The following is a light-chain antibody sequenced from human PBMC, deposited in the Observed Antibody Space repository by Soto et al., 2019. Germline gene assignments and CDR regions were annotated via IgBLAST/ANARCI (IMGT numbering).Light chain of an antibody. V-gene: IGKV1-39*01. CDR1: QSISSY. J-gene: IGKJ5*01. Sequence: DIQMTQSPSSLSASVGDRVTITCRASQSISSYLNWYQQKPGKAPKLLIYAASSLQSGVPSRFSGSGSGTDFTLSINSLQPEDFATYYCQQAYSFPITFGQGTRLEIK. CDR2: AAS. CDR3: QQAYSFPIT.